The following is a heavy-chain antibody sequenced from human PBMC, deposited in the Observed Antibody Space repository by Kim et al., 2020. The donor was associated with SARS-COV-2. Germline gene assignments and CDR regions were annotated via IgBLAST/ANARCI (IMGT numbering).Heavy chain of an antibody. J-gene: IGHJ4*02. CDR3: ARLKQLVPYYFDY. CDR1: GGSISSSSYY. D-gene: IGHD6-6*01. Sequence: SETLSLTCTVSGGSISSSSYYWGWIRQPPGKGLEWIGSIYYSGSTYYNPSLKSRVTISVDTSKNQFSLKLSSVTAADTAVYYCARLKQLVPYYFDYWGQG. V-gene: IGHV4-39*01. CDR2: IYYSGST.